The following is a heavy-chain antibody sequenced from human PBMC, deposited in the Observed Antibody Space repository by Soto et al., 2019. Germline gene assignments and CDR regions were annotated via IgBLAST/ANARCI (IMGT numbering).Heavy chain of an antibody. Sequence: EVQLVDSGGGLVQPLESLRLSCAASGFTLSSRWMHWVRQAPGKGLLWVSRIKADGSSTSYADSVKGRFTISRDNAKITLYLQMNSLRAEDTAMYYCVRYQDTYGQAVFDSWGQGPLVTVSA. CDR2: IKADGSST. CDR3: VRYQDTYGQAVFDS. CDR1: GFTLSSRW. D-gene: IGHD2-15*01. V-gene: IGHV3-74*01. J-gene: IGHJ4*02.